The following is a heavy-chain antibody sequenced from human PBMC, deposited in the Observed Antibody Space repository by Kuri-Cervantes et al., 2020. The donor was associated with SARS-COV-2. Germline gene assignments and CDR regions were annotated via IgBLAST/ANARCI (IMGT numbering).Heavy chain of an antibody. CDR3: AKGYSNNAPTTSYYYYGIDV. Sequence: SVKVSCKASGGFSSDYPVSWVRQAPGQGLEWMRGISPSFGTVNYAEKFRGRVTITADEDTTIAYMELNNLRAEDPAVYYCAKGYSNNAPTTSYYYYGIDVWGQGTTVTVSS. J-gene: IGHJ6*02. CDR2: ISPSFGTV. CDR1: GGFSSDYP. D-gene: IGHD4-11*01. V-gene: IGHV1-69*13.